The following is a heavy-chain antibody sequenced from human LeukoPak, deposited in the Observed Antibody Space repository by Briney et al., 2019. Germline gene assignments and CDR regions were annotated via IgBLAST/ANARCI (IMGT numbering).Heavy chain of an antibody. CDR1: GYTFTGYY. Sequence: ASVKVSCKASGYTFTGYYMHWVRQAPGQGLEWMGWINPNSGGTNYAQKFQGRVTMTRNTSISTAYMELSSLRSEDTAVYYCARGLITMVRGVIIPGYWGQGTLVTVSS. J-gene: IGHJ4*02. CDR3: ARGLITMVRGVIIPGY. V-gene: IGHV1-2*02. D-gene: IGHD3-10*01. CDR2: INPNSGGT.